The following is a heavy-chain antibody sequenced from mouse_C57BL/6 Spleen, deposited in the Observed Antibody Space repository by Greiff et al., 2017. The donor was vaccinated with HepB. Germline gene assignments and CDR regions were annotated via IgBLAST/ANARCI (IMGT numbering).Heavy chain of an antibody. V-gene: IGHV2-2*01. D-gene: IGHD2-4*01. CDR1: GFSLTSYG. J-gene: IGHJ4*01. CDR3: ARNNHDYDYAMDY. Sequence: VQRVESGPGLVQPSQSLSITCTVSGFSLTSYGVHWVRQSPGKGLEWLGVIWSGGSTDYNAAFISRLSISKDNSKSQVFFKMNSLQADDTAIYYCARNNHDYDYAMDYWGQGTSVTVSS. CDR2: IWSGGST.